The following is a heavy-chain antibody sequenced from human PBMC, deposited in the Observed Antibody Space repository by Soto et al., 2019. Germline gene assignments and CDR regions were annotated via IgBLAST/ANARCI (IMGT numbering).Heavy chain of an antibody. CDR1: GGSISGHS. CDR2: IYPSGST. V-gene: IGHV4-4*07. J-gene: IGHJ4*02. CDR3: VRGRSYSVYDF. D-gene: IGHD5-12*01. Sequence: PSETLSLTCTVSGGSISGHSWIWIRQPAGKGLEWIGHIYPSGSTSYNPSLRSRVTMSLDTSSNQIFLNLTSVTAADTAVFYCVRGRSYSVYDFWGQGTMVTV.